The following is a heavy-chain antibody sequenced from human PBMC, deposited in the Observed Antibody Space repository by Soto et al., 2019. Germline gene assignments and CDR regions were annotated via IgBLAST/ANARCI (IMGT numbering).Heavy chain of an antibody. CDR3: AKDRDYDFWSGPQTFQH. CDR1: RFTFNTYA. D-gene: IGHD3-3*01. J-gene: IGHJ1*01. V-gene: IGHV3-23*01. Sequence: EVQLLESGGGLVQPGGSLRLSCGASRFTFNTYAMSWVRQAPGKGLEWVSGISVINSKTYYANSVKGRFTISRDNSKNMLYLQMNSLRAEDTAVYYCAKDRDYDFWSGPQTFQHWGRGTLVTVSS. CDR2: ISVINSKT.